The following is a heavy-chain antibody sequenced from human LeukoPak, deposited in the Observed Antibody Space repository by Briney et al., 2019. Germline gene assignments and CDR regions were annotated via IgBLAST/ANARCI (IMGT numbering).Heavy chain of an antibody. Sequence: GGSLRLSCAASGFTFSSYSMNWVRQAPGKGLEWVSYISSRSSAIYYADSVKGRFTISRDNAKNALYLQMNSLRDEDTAVYYCARDQGEELIAGAQLGAYWGQGTLVTVSS. CDR2: ISSRSSAI. V-gene: IGHV3-48*02. CDR3: ARDQGEELIAGAQLGAY. CDR1: GFTFSSYS. J-gene: IGHJ4*02. D-gene: IGHD6-13*01.